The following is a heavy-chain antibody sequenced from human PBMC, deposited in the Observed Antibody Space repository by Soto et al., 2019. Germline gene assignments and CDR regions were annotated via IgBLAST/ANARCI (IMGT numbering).Heavy chain of an antibody. D-gene: IGHD4-4*01. CDR2: ISWNSGSI. V-gene: IGHV3-9*01. Sequence: GGSLRLSCAASGFTFDDYAMHWVRQAPGKGLEWVSGISWNSGSIGYADSVKGRFTISRDNAKNSLYLQMNSLRAEDTALYYCAKSSNGILRYNWFDPWGQGTLVTVSS. CDR3: AKSSNGILRYNWFDP. CDR1: GFTFDDYA. J-gene: IGHJ5*02.